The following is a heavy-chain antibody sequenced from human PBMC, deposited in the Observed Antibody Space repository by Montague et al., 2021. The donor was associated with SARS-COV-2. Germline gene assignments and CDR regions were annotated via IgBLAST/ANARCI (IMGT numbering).Heavy chain of an antibody. V-gene: IGHV2-70*11. CDR2: IDWDDDK. Sequence: PALVKPTQTLTLTCTFSGFLLSTSGMCVSWIRQPPGKAMEWLARIDWDDDKYYSTSLKTRLTISKDTSKNQVVLTMTNMDPVDTATYYCARIRYDVLTGYQTLSDYWGQGTLVTVSS. J-gene: IGHJ4*02. CDR3: ARIRYDVLTGYQTLSDY. D-gene: IGHD3-9*01. CDR1: GFLLSTSGMC.